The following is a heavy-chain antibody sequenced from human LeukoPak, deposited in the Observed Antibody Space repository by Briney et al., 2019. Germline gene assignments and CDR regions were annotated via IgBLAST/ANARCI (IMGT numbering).Heavy chain of an antibody. V-gene: IGHV4-61*02. CDR1: GGSISSGSYY. Sequence: SQTLSLTCTVSGGSISSGSYYWSWIRQPAGKGLEWIGRIYTSGSTNYNPSLKSRVTISVDTSKNQFSLKLSSVTAADTAVYYCARDRELRSLWGRFDPWGQGTLVTVSS. CDR2: IYTSGST. D-gene: IGHD3-3*01. CDR3: ARDRELRSLWGRFDP. J-gene: IGHJ5*02.